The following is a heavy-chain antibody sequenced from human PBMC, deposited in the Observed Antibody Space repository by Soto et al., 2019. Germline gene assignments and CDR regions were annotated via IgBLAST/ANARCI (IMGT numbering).Heavy chain of an antibody. CDR3: VRALYCSAVPCDLRPFGC. J-gene: IGHJ4*02. CDR2: IYYSGST. V-gene: IGHV4-59*01. D-gene: IGHD2-15*01. CDR1: GGSISHYH. Sequence: SETLSLTCSVSGGSISHYHWSWIRQFPGKGLEWIAYIYYSGSTTYNPSLKSRVTMSVDTSMNQISLMLSSVTAADTAVYYCVRALYCSAVPCDLRPFGCGGQGTLVTVSS.